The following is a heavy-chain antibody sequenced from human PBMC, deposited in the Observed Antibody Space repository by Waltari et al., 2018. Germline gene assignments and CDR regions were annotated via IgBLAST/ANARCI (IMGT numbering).Heavy chain of an antibody. Sequence: QVQLLQSGAEVKQPAASAKVACKVSGSTLPELTIPWVRPAPGKGLEWMGGFDPEDGETIYAQKFQGRVTMTEDTSTDTAYMELSSLRSEDTAVYYCATISARGGYSYGGFDYWGQGTLVTVSS. V-gene: IGHV1-24*01. D-gene: IGHD5-18*01. CDR1: GSTLPELT. CDR2: FDPEDGET. J-gene: IGHJ4*02. CDR3: ATISARGGYSYGGFDY.